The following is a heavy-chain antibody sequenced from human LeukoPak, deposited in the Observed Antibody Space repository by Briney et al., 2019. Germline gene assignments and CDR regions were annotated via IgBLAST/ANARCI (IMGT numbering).Heavy chain of an antibody. D-gene: IGHD2-2*01. CDR3: AELGGYCSSTSCSHLIDY. CDR1: GGTFSSYA. J-gene: IGHJ4*02. Sequence: ASVKVTCKASGGTFSSYAISWVRQAPGQGLEWMGRIIPILGIANYAQKFQGRVTITADKATSTAYMELSSLRSEDTAVYYCAELGGYCSSTSCSHLIDYWGQGTLVTVSS. V-gene: IGHV1-69*04. CDR2: IIPILGIA.